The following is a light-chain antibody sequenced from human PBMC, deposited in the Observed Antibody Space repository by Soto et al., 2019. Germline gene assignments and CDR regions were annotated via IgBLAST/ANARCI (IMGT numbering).Light chain of an antibody. J-gene: IGLJ2*01. Sequence: QSALTQPASVSGSPGQSITISCTGTSSDVGGYNYVSWYQQHPGKAPKLMIYDVSNRPSGVSNRFSGSKSGNTASLTISGXXXXXXXXXYXSSYTSSSTLVVFGGGTKLTVL. CDR1: SSDVGGYNY. V-gene: IGLV2-14*01. CDR2: DVS. CDR3: SSYTSSSTLVV.